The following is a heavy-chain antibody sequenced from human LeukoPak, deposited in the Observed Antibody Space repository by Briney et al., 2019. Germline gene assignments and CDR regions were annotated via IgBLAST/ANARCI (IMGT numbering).Heavy chain of an antibody. J-gene: IGHJ6*03. Sequence: ASVKVSCKASGYTFTSYDINWVRQATGQGLEWMGWMNPKSGNTGYAQKFQGRVTITRNTSISTAYMELSSLRSEDTAVYYCARGLITDIVVVPAAAYYYYMDVWGKGTTVTVSS. CDR1: GYTFTSYD. D-gene: IGHD2-2*01. CDR3: ARGLITDIVVVPAAAYYYYMDV. V-gene: IGHV1-8*03. CDR2: MNPKSGNT.